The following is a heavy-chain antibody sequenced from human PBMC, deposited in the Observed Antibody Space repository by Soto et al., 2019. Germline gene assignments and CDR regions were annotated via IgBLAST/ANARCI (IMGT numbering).Heavy chain of an antibody. J-gene: IGHJ6*02. V-gene: IGHV4-39*07. CDR2: IYYSGST. D-gene: IGHD3-16*01. Sequence: SETLSLTCTVSGGSISSSSYYWGWIRQPPGKGLEWIGCIYYSGSTYYNPSLRSRVTISLDTSKNQFSLKLGSVTAADTAMYYCAIRHAGLAYGMDVWGQGTTVTVSS. CDR1: GGSISSSSYY. CDR3: AIRHAGLAYGMDV.